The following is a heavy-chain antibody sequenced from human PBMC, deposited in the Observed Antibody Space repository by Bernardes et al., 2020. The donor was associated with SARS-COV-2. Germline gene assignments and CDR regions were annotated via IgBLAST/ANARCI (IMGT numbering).Heavy chain of an antibody. J-gene: IGHJ4*02. Sequence: GGYLRLSCVASGFIFSNYGMSWVRQAPGKGLVWVSFISGSGDGTYYADSVNGRVTIARDNSKNTVYLQLNRLRAEDTALYYCAKERGGGPADAFEYWGQGARVTVSS. D-gene: IGHD2-2*01. CDR1: GFIFSNYG. CDR2: ISGSGDGT. V-gene: IGHV3-23*01. CDR3: AKERGGGPADAFEY.